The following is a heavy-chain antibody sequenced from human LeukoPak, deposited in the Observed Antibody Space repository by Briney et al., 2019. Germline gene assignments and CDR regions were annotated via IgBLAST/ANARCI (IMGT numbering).Heavy chain of an antibody. Sequence: GGSLRLSCAASGFTFDDFAMHWVRHFPGRGLEWVSGISWNSDDIEYADSVRGRFTISRDNAKNSLYLQMNSLRAEDTALYYCAKSGDYVSYYFDYWGQGTLVTVSS. CDR3: AKSGDYVSYYFDY. D-gene: IGHD4-17*01. CDR2: ISWNSDDI. J-gene: IGHJ4*02. CDR1: GFTFDDFA. V-gene: IGHV3-9*01.